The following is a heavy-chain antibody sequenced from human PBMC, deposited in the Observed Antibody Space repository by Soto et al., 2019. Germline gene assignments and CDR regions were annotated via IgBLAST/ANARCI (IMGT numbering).Heavy chain of an antibody. V-gene: IGHV1-18*01. D-gene: IGHD3-9*01. CDR3: ARKYYDILTGYYYGMDV. CDR2: ISAYNGNT. J-gene: IGHJ6*02. Sequence: VRQAPGQGLEWMGWISAYNGNTNYAQKIQGRVTMTTDTSTSTAYMELRSLRSDDTAVYYCARKYYDILTGYYYGMDVWGQGTTVTLSS.